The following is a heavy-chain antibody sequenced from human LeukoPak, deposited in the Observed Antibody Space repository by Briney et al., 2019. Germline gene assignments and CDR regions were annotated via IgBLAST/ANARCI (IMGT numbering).Heavy chain of an antibody. CDR3: ARDIRLAAKGNWFDS. D-gene: IGHD2-15*01. CDR1: GGTFSSYA. CDR2: IIPIFGTA. Sequence: ASVKVSCKASGGTFSSYAISWVRQAPGQGLEWMGGIIPIFGTANYAQKFQGRVTITADESTSAAYMELSSLRSEDTAVYYCARDIRLAAKGNWFDSWGQGTLVTVSS. V-gene: IGHV1-69*01. J-gene: IGHJ5*01.